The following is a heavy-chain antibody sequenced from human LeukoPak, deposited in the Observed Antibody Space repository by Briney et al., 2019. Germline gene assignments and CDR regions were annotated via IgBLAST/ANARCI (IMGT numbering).Heavy chain of an antibody. CDR1: GGSFSGYY. D-gene: IGHD2/OR15-2a*01. CDR2: INHSGST. CDR3: ARGESDY. J-gene: IGHJ4*02. Sequence: SETLSLTCAVYGGSFSGYYWSWIRQPPGKGLEWIGEINHSGSTNYNPSLKSRVTISVDTSKNQFSLKLSSVTAADTAVYYCARGESDYWGQGTLVTVSS. V-gene: IGHV4-34*01.